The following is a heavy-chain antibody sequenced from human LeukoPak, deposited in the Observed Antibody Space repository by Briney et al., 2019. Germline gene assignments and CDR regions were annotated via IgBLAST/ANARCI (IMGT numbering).Heavy chain of an antibody. J-gene: IGHJ4*02. Sequence: PGGSLSLSCAASGFTFSSYWMHWVRQAPGKGLVWISRIKTDGTTTGYADSVKGRFTISRDNAKNMLYLQMNSLRADEDTAVYYCVRDRTTVTLFDYWGQGALVTVSS. V-gene: IGHV3-74*01. CDR3: VRDRTTVTLFDY. CDR2: IKTDGTTT. CDR1: GFTFSSYW. D-gene: IGHD4-17*01.